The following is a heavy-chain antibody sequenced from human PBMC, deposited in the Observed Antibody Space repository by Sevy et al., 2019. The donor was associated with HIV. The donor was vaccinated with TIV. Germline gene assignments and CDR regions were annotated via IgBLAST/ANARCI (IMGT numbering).Heavy chain of an antibody. D-gene: IGHD3-22*01. V-gene: IGHV3-11*01. CDR1: GFTFSDYY. J-gene: IGHJ3*02. CDR3: ARDGYYDSSGYYYDDAFDI. CDR2: ISSSGSTI. Sequence: GGSLRLSCAASGFTFSDYYMSWIRQAPGKGLERVSYISSSGSTIYYADSVKGRFTISRDNAKNSLYLQMNSLRAEDTAVYYCARDGYYDSSGYYYDDAFDIWGQGTMVTVSS.